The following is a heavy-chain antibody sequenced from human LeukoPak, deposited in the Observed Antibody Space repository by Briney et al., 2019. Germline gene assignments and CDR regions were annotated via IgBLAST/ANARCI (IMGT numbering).Heavy chain of an antibody. CDR1: GFTFSSYS. CDR3: AREPTYCSSTSCFFNYYYYYGMDV. V-gene: IGHV3-21*01. J-gene: IGHJ6*02. D-gene: IGHD2-2*01. Sequence: GGSLRLSCAASGFTFSSYSMNWVRQAPGKGLEWVSSISSSSSYIYYADSVKGRFTISRDNAKNPLYLQMNSLRAEDTAVYYCAREPTYCSSTSCFFNYYYYYGMDVWGQGTTVTVSS. CDR2: ISSSSSYI.